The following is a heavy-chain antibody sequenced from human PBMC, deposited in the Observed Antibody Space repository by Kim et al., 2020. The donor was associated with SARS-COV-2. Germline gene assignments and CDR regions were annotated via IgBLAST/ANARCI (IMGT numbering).Heavy chain of an antibody. Sequence: SRVTISVDRSKNQFSLKLSSVTAADTAVYYCARAVGYYDSSPVPNWFDPWGQGTLVTVSS. J-gene: IGHJ5*02. D-gene: IGHD3-22*01. V-gene: IGHV4-30-2*01. CDR3: ARAVGYYDSSPVPNWFDP.